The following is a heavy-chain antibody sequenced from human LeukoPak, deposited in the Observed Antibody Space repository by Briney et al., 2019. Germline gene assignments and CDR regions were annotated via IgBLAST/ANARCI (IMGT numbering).Heavy chain of an antibody. J-gene: IGHJ6*02. CDR3: ARVQGGSGTYYYGMDV. D-gene: IGHD3-10*01. CDR1: GGTFSSYA. CDR2: IIPILGIA. Sequence: SVKVSCKASGGTFSSYAISWVRQAPGQGLEWMGRIIPILGIANYAQKFQGRVTITADKSTSTAYMELSSLRSEDTAVYYCARVQGGSGTYYYGMDVWGQGTTVTVSS. V-gene: IGHV1-69*04.